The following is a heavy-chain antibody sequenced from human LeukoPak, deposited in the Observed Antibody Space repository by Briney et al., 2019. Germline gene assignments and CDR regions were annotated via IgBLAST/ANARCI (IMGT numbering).Heavy chain of an antibody. D-gene: IGHD2-2*01. Sequence: SETLSLTCTVSGGSISSYYWSWIRQPAGKGLEWIGRIYTSGSTNYNPSLKSRVTMSVDTSKNQFSLKLSSVTAADTAVYYCAREARYCSSTSRSEHRHYYGMDVWGQGTTVTVSS. CDR1: GGSISSYY. CDR2: IYTSGST. CDR3: AREARYCSSTSRSEHRHYYGMDV. J-gene: IGHJ6*02. V-gene: IGHV4-4*07.